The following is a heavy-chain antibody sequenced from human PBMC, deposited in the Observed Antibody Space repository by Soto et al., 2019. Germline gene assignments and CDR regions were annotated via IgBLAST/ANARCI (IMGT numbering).Heavy chain of an antibody. Sequence: SETLSLTCTVSGGSISSSSYYWGWIRQPPGKGLEWIGSIYYSGSTYYNPSLKSLVTISVDTSKNQFSLKLSSVTAADTAVYYCARITRYFDWLGDFRSGERYYFDYWGQGTLVTVSS. D-gene: IGHD3-9*01. CDR2: IYYSGST. J-gene: IGHJ4*02. CDR1: GGSISSSSYY. V-gene: IGHV4-39*01. CDR3: ARITRYFDWLGDFRSGERYYFDY.